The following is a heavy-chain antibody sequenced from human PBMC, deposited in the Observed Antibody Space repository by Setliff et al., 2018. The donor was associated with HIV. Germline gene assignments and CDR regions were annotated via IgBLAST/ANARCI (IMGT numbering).Heavy chain of an antibody. CDR1: GYNFVGYG. J-gene: IGHJ5*02. D-gene: IGHD2-21*01. Sequence: ASVKVSCKASGYNFVGYGINWLRQAPGQGLEWVGWINPYNGNTKYGQKFQGTVTMTRDTTTSTAYLELRRLRSDDTAVYFCARGGPARVALLYWFDPWGQGTLVTVSS. V-gene: IGHV1-18*01. CDR3: ARGGPARVALLYWFDP. CDR2: INPYNGNT.